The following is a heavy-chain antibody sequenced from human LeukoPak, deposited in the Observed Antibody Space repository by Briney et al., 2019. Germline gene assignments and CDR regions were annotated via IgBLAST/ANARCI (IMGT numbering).Heavy chain of an antibody. D-gene: IGHD2-2*01. V-gene: IGHV3-23*01. Sequence: AGGSLRLSCAASGFTFSSYAMSWVRQAPGKGLEWVSAISGSGGSTYYADSVKGRFTISRDNSKNTLYLQMSSLRAEDTAVYYCAKDSSVVVPAAIPYWGQGTLVTVSS. CDR2: ISGSGGST. CDR1: GFTFSSYA. CDR3: AKDSSVVVPAAIPY. J-gene: IGHJ4*02.